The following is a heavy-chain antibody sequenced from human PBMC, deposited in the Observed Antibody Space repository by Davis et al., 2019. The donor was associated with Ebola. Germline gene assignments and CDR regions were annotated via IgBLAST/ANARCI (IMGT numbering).Heavy chain of an antibody. CDR3: AREIAYCGGDCFYYYYGMDV. D-gene: IGHD2-21*01. CDR1: GFTFSSYG. Sequence: GESLKISCAASGFTFSSYGMHWVRQAPGKGLEWVAVIWYDGSNKYYADSVKGRFTISRDNSKNTLYLQMNSLRAEDTAVYYCAREIAYCGGDCFYYYYGMDVWGQGTTVTVSS. V-gene: IGHV3-33*01. CDR2: IWYDGSNK. J-gene: IGHJ6*02.